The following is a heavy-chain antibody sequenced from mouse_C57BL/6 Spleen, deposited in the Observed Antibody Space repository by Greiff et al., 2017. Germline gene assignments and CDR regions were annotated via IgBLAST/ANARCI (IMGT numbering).Heavy chain of an antibody. D-gene: IGHD3-2*02. CDR1: GYAFSSYW. CDR3: ARSGDASYAMDY. CDR2: IYPGDGDT. Sequence: VQLQQSGAELVKPGASVKISCKASGYAFSSYWMNWVKQRPGKGLEWIGQIYPGDGDTNYNGKFKGKATLTADKSSSTAYMQLSSLTSEDASVYFGARSGDASYAMDYWGKGTSVTVAS. J-gene: IGHJ4*01. V-gene: IGHV1-80*01.